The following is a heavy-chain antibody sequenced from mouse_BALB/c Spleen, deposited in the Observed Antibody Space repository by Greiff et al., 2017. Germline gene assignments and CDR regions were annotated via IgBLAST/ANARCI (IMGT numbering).Heavy chain of an antibody. J-gene: IGHJ2*01. CDR2: IYPYNGGT. D-gene: IGHD2-4*01. Sequence: EVKLVESGPELVKPGASVKISCKASGYTFTDYNMHWVKQSHGKSLEWIGYIYPYNGGTGYNQKFKSKATLTVDNSSSTAYMELRSLTSEDSAVYYCARNYDYFDYWGQGTTLTVSS. CDR3: ARNYDYFDY. CDR1: GYTFTDYN. V-gene: IGHV1S29*02.